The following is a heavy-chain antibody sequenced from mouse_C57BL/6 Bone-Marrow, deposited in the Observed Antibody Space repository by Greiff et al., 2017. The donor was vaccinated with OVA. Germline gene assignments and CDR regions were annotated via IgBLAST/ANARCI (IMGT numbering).Heavy chain of an antibody. CDR3: ASLNWDGFAY. V-gene: IGHV1-74*01. Sequence: QVQLQQPGAELVKPGASVKVSCKASGYTFTSYWMHWVKQRPGQGLEWIGRIHPSDSDTNYNQKFKGKATLTVSKSSSKAYMQLSILTSEDSAVYYCASLNWDGFAYWGQGTLVTVSA. CDR2: IHPSDSDT. J-gene: IGHJ3*01. CDR1: GYTFTSYW. D-gene: IGHD4-1*01.